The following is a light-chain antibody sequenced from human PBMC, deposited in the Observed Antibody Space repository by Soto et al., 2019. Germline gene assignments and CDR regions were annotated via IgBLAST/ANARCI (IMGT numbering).Light chain of an antibody. CDR1: QSVGSY. V-gene: IGKV3-11*01. Sequence: EIVLTQSPVTLSLCPGERATLSCRASQSVGSYLAWYQQKPGQAPRLLIYDASNRATGIPARFTGSGSETDFTLTISSLEPEDFAVYYCQQRKNWQVTFGQGTRLEIK. CDR3: QQRKNWQVT. CDR2: DAS. J-gene: IGKJ5*01.